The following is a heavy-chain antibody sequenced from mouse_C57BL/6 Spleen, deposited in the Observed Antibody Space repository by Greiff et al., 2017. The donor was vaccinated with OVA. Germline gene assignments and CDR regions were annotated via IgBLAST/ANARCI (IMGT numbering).Heavy chain of an antibody. CDR1: GYAFTNYL. CDR2: INPGSGGT. J-gene: IGHJ3*01. CDR3: AREGRDSSGSFAY. Sequence: VQLQQSGAELVRPGTSVKVSCKASGYAFTNYLIEWVKQRPGQGLEWIGVINPGSGGTNYNEKFKGKATLTADKSSSTAYMQLSSLTSEDSAVYFCAREGRDSSGSFAYWGQGTLVTVSA. V-gene: IGHV1-54*01. D-gene: IGHD3-2*02.